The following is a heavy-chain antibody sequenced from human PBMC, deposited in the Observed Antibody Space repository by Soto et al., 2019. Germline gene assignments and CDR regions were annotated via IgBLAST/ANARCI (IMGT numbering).Heavy chain of an antibody. CDR3: ARDGGRHSGGIDS. J-gene: IGHJ4*02. D-gene: IGHD1-26*01. Sequence: QVQLVQSGAEVKQPGSSVKVSCKSSGGTFSSYSINWVRQAPGQRLEWMGEIIPIYGTANYAQKFQGRVTITADESTSTAYMEPSSLRSEDTAVYYCARDGGRHSGGIDSWGQGTLVTVSS. V-gene: IGHV1-69*01. CDR1: GGTFSSYS. CDR2: IIPIYGTA.